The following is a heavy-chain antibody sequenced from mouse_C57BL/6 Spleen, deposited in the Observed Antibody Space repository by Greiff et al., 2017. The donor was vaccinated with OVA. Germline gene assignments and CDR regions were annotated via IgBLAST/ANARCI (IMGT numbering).Heavy chain of an antibody. V-gene: IGHV10-1*01. J-gene: IGHJ3*01. D-gene: IGHD2-12*01. CDR1: GFSFNTYA. CDR2: IRSKSNNYAT. Sequence: EVKLMESGGGLVQPKGSLKLSCAASGFSFNTYAMNWVRQAPGKGLEWVARIRSKSNNYATYYADSVKDRFTISRDDSESMLYLQMNNMKTEYAAMYYCGRHALFYYSSWGQGTLVTVSA. CDR3: GRHALFYYSS.